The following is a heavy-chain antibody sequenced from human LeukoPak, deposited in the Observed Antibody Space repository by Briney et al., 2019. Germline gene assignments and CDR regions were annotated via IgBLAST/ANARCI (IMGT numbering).Heavy chain of an antibody. V-gene: IGHV3-9*01. CDR3: AKANHYGDYLDY. CDR1: GFTFDDYA. J-gene: IGHJ4*02. Sequence: AGGSLRLSCAASGFTFDDYAMYWVRQAPGKGLEWVSGISWNGGSIGYADSVKGRFTISRDNAKDSLYLQMNSLRAEDTALYYCAKANHYGDYLDYWGQGTLVTVSS. D-gene: IGHD4-17*01. CDR2: ISWNGGSI.